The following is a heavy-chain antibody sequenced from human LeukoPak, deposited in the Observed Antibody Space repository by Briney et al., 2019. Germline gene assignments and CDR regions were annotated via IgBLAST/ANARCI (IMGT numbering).Heavy chain of an antibody. J-gene: IGHJ4*02. Sequence: ASVKVSCKASGYTFTCYYMHWVRQAPGQGLEWMGWINPNSGGTNYAQKFQGRVTMTRDTSISTAYMELSRLRSDDTAVYYCARDLEFEMATITGYWGQGTLVTVSS. CDR2: INPNSGGT. V-gene: IGHV1-2*02. CDR1: GYTFTCYY. CDR3: ARDLEFEMATITGY. D-gene: IGHD5-24*01.